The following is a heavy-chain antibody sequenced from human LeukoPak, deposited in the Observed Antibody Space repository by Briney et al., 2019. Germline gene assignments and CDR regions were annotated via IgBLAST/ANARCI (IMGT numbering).Heavy chain of an antibody. D-gene: IGHD3-9*01. CDR2: IYLGDSDT. V-gene: IGHV5-51*01. CDR3: ARQRPGPYYDILTGYTHVGFDY. Sequence: GESLKISCKGSGYSFTSYWIGWVRQMPGKGLEWMGIIYLGDSDTRYSPSFQGQVTISADKSISTAYLQWSSLKASDTAMYYCARQRPGPYYDILTGYTHVGFDYWGQGTLVTVSS. CDR1: GYSFTSYW. J-gene: IGHJ4*02.